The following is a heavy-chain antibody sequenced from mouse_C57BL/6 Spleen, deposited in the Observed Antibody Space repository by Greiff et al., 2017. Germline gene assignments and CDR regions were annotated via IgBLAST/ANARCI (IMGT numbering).Heavy chain of an antibody. D-gene: IGHD1-1*01. CDR3: ARRYLHRDY. CDR2: IDPSDSYT. Sequence: VKLQQPGAELVMPGASVKLSCKASGYTFTSYWMHWVKQRPGQGLEWIGEIDPSDSYTNYNQKFKGKSTLTVDKSSSTAYMQLSSLTSEDSAVYYCARRYLHRDYWGQGTSVTVSS. J-gene: IGHJ4*01. V-gene: IGHV1-69*01. CDR1: GYTFTSYW.